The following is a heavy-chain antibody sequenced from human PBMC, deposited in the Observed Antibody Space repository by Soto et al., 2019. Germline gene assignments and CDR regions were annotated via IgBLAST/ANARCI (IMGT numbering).Heavy chain of an antibody. V-gene: IGHV4-59*08. CDR3: ARQAAGRHWVAFDI. CDR2: IYYSGST. J-gene: IGHJ3*02. Sequence: SETLSLTCTVSGGSISSYYWSWIRQPPGKGLEWIGYIYYSGSTNYNPSLKSRVTISVDTSKNQFSLKLSSVTAADTAVYYCARQAAGRHWVAFDIWGQGTMVT. D-gene: IGHD6-13*01. CDR1: GGSISSYY.